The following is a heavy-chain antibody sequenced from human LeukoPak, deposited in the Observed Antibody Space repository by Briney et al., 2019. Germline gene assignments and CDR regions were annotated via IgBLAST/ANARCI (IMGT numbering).Heavy chain of an antibody. CDR3: ARQQCNGGSCYSRAIWFDP. CDR2: IYYTGTT. D-gene: IGHD2-15*01. Sequence: KPSETLSLTCTVSGGSIGSSSYYWGWIRQPPGKGLEWIGSIYYTGTTYYSPSLTSRATVSVHTSKNQFSLKLSSVTAADTAVYYCARQQCNGGSCYSRAIWFDPWGQGTLVTVSS. V-gene: IGHV4-39*01. CDR1: GGSIGSSSYY. J-gene: IGHJ5*02.